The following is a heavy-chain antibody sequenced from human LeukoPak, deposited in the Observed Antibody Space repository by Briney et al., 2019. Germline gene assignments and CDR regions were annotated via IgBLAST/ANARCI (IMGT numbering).Heavy chain of an antibody. J-gene: IGHJ3*02. CDR2: IIPIFGTA. V-gene: IGHV1-69*05. CDR3: ARCCSTWKRVDAFDI. CDR1: GGTFSSYA. Sequence: SVKVSCKASGGTFSSYAISWVRQAPGQGLEWMGGIIPIFGTANYAQKFQGRVTITTDESTSTAYMELSSLRSEDTAVYYCARCCSTWKRVDAFDIWGQGTMVTVSS. D-gene: IGHD2-2*02.